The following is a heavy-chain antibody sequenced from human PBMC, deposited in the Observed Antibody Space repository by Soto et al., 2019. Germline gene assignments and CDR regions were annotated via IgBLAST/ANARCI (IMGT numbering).Heavy chain of an antibody. J-gene: IGHJ4*02. CDR3: ARGRTYYDSSGYPREFDY. D-gene: IGHD3-22*01. V-gene: IGHV1-69*13. Sequence: ASVKVSCKASGGTFSSYAISWVRQAPGQGLEWMGGIIPIFGTANYAQKFQGRVTITADESTSTAYMELSSLRSEDTAVYYCARGRTYYDSSGYPREFDYWGQGTLVTVSS. CDR1: GGTFSSYA. CDR2: IIPIFGTA.